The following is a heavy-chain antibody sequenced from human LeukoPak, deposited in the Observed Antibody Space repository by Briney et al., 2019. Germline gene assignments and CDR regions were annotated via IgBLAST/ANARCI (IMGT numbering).Heavy chain of an antibody. CDR2: ISSSSSTI. Sequence: GGSLRLSCAASGFTFSSYSMNWVRQAPGKGLEWVSYISSSSSTIYYADSVKGRFTISRDNAKNSLYLQTNSLRAEDTAVYYCARGEGVYSSSWSDFDYWGQGTLVTVSS. J-gene: IGHJ4*02. V-gene: IGHV3-48*01. CDR3: ARGEGVYSSSWSDFDY. D-gene: IGHD6-13*01. CDR1: GFTFSSYS.